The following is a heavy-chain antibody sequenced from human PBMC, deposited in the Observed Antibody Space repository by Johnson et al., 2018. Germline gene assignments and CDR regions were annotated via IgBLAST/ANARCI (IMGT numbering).Heavy chain of an antibody. V-gene: IGHV3-49*05. D-gene: IGHD2-21*01. CDR1: GFTFGDYA. CDR3: ARVGGGEPDYYYYYMDV. CDR2: IRSKAYGGTT. J-gene: IGHJ6*03. Sequence: VQLVQSGGGLVKPGRSLRLSCTASGFTFGDYAMSWFRQAPGKGLEWVGFIRSKAYGGTTEYAASVKGRFTIARDDSKSIAYLQMNSLKTEDTAVYYCARVGGGEPDYYYYYMDVWGKGTTGTVSS.